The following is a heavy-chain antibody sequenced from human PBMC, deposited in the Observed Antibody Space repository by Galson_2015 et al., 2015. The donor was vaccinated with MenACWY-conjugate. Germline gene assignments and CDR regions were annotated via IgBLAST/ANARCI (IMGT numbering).Heavy chain of an antibody. V-gene: IGHV4-59*08. CDR3: ARHVLVLVTAGNWFDP. J-gene: IGHJ5*02. CDR2: VYDYGSA. CDR1: GGSISSYY. Sequence: ETLSLTCTVSGGSISSYYWSWIRQPPGKGLEWIGDVYDYGSAKYNPSLKSRVSISVDTSKSQFSLKLRSVSAADTAVYYCARHVLVLVTAGNWFDPWGQGTLVTVSS. D-gene: IGHD2/OR15-2a*01.